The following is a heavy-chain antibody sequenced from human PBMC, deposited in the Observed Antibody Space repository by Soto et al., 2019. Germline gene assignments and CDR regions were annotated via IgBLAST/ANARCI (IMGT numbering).Heavy chain of an antibody. Sequence: GGSLRLSCAASGFTFSSYGMHWVRQAPGKGLEWVAVISYDGSNKYYADSVKGRFTISRDNSKNTLYLQMNSLRAEDTAVYYCARDSPQLCLHYWGQGTLVTVSS. CDR3: ARDSPQLCLHY. D-gene: IGHD5-18*01. CDR1: GFTFSSYG. CDR2: ISYDGSNK. V-gene: IGHV3-30*03. J-gene: IGHJ4*02.